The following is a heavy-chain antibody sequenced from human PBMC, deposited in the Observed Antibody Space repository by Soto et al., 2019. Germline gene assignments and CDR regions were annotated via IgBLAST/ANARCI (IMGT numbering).Heavy chain of an antibody. V-gene: IGHV3-66*04. J-gene: IGHJ4*02. CDR1: GVTVSSNY. D-gene: IGHD5-18*01. CDR2: IYSGGST. Sequence: EVQLVESGGGLVQPGGSLRLSCAASGVTVSSNYMSWVRQAPGKGLEWASVIYSGGSTYYADSVKGRFTIPRDNSKNTLYLQMNSLRAEDTAVYYCARHGYNYGGGYFDYWGQGTLVTVSS. CDR3: ARHGYNYGGGYFDY.